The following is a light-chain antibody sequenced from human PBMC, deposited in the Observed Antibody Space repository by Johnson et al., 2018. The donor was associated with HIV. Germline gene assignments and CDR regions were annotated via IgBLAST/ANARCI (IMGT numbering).Light chain of an antibody. CDR3: GTWDSSLSVYV. Sequence: QFVLTQPPSVSAAPGQKVTISCSGSSSNIGNNYVSWYQQLPVTAPKLLIYESTNRPSGIPDRFSGSKSGTSATLGITGLQTGAEADYYCGTWDSSLSVYVFGTGTKVTVL. J-gene: IGLJ1*01. V-gene: IGLV1-51*02. CDR2: EST. CDR1: SSNIGNNY.